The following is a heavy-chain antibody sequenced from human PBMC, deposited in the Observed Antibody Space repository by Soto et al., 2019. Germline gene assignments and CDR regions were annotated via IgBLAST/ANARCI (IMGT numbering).Heavy chain of an antibody. CDR2: ISYDGSST. Sequence: GSLRLSCAASGFTFSSYGMHWVRQAPGKGLEWVAIISYDGSSTYYADSVKGRFTISRDNSKNILFLQMNSLRAEDTAVYYCAKLWYYFDSWGQGLLVTVSS. D-gene: IGHD3-16*01. CDR1: GFTFSSYG. CDR3: AKLWYYFDS. J-gene: IGHJ4*02. V-gene: IGHV3-30*18.